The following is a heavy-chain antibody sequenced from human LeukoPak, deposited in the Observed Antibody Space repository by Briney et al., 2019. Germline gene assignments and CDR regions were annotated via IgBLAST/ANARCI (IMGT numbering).Heavy chain of an antibody. V-gene: IGHV1-3*04. CDR1: GYTFVGCG. CDR2: INTGNGNT. Sequence: GASVRISCKASGYTFVGCGVHWVRQAPGQGLECMGWINTGNGNTGSSQNFQGRVTLTKDTAASTAYMELSGLTSEDTAVYYCAKDHGKSGSFDYWGQGTLVTVS. D-gene: IGHD5-24*01. CDR3: AKDHGKSGSFDY. J-gene: IGHJ4*02.